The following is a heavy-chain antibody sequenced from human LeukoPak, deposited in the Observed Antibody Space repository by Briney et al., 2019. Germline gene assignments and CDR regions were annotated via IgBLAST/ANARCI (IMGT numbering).Heavy chain of an antibody. Sequence: GESLKISCKGSGYSFTNFWIGWVRQMPGKGLEWMGIIYPGDSDIRYSPSFQGRVTMSADKSISTAYLQWSSLKASDTAMYYCASGIIAARVFAAFDIWGQGTMVTVSS. CDR2: IYPGDSDI. D-gene: IGHD6-6*01. CDR1: GYSFTNFW. CDR3: ASGIIAARVFAAFDI. V-gene: IGHV5-51*01. J-gene: IGHJ3*02.